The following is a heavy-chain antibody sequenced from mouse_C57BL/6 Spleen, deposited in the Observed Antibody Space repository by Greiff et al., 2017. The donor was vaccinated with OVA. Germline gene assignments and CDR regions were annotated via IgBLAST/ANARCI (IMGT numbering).Heavy chain of an antibody. J-gene: IGHJ2*01. Sequence: EVQLQESGPVLVKPGASVKMSCKASGYTFTDYYMNWVKQSHGKSLEWIGVINPYNGGTSYNQKFKGKATLTVDKSSSTAYMELNSLTSEDSAVYYCAGYYGSSPYYFDYWGQGTTLTVSS. CDR1: GYTFTDYY. V-gene: IGHV1-19*01. D-gene: IGHD1-1*01. CDR2: INPYNGGT. CDR3: AGYYGSSPYYFDY.